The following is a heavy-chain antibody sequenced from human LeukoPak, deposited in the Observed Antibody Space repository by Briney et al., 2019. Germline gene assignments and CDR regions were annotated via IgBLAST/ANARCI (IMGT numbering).Heavy chain of an antibody. J-gene: IGHJ4*02. CDR2: ISYDGSNK. CDR1: GFTFSSYG. CDR3: AKDLPGALDY. Sequence: PGRSLRLSCAASGFTFSSYGMHWVRQAPGKGLEWVAVISYDGSNKYYADSVKGRFTISRDNSKNTLYLQMNSLRAEDTAVYYCAKDLPGALDYWGQGTLDTVSS. V-gene: IGHV3-30*18. D-gene: IGHD3-10*01.